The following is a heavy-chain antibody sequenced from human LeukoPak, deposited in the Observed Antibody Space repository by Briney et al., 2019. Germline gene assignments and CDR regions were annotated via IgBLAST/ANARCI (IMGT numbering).Heavy chain of an antibody. V-gene: IGHV4-39*07. CDR2: IYYSGST. CDR1: GGPISSSSYY. CDR3: AREPSLLRITMIVVSTYFDY. D-gene: IGHD3-22*01. Sequence: SETLSLTCTVSGGPISSSSYYWGWIRQPPGKGLEWIGSIYYSGSTYYNPSLKSRVTISVDTSKNQFSLKLSSVTAADTAVYYCAREPSLLRITMIVVSTYFDYWGQGTLVTVSS. J-gene: IGHJ4*02.